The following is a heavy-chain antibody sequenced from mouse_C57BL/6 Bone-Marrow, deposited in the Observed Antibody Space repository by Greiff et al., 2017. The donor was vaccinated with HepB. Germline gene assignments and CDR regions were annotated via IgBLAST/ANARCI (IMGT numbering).Heavy chain of an antibody. CDR3: AREGVWAMDY. Sequence: DVQLQESGPGLVKPSQSLSLTCSVTGYSITSGYYWNWIRQFPGNKLEWMGYISYDGSNNYNPSLKNRISITRDTSKNQFFLKLNSVTTEDTATYYCAREGVWAMDYWGQGTSVTVSS. CDR1: GYSITSGYY. CDR2: ISYDGSN. V-gene: IGHV3-6*01. J-gene: IGHJ4*01.